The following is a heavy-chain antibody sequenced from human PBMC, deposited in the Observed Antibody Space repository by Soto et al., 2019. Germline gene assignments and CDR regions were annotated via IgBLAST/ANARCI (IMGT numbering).Heavy chain of an antibody. D-gene: IGHD3-16*01. CDR1: GYTFINYY. Sequence: QVQLEQSGAEVKKPGTSVKISCKASGYTFINYYIHWVRQGPGQGLEWTGVINPSGGRTNHSQNFQASVKVTRDASTNTVYLKLRNLTSQDTAVYYCARRARGTFHGFDVWGQGTTVIVSS. CDR3: ARRARGTFHGFDV. CDR2: INPSGGRT. V-gene: IGHV1-46*01. J-gene: IGHJ3*01.